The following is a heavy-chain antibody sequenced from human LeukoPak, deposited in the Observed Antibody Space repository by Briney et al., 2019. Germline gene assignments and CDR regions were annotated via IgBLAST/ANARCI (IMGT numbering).Heavy chain of an antibody. Sequence: PSQTLSLTCTVSVGSISSGDYYWSWIRQPPGKGLEWIGYIYYSGSTYYNPSLKSRVNISVDTSKNQFSLKLSPVTAADMAVYYCARGRGYSSSSRFDYWGQGTLVTVSS. CDR1: VGSISSGDYY. J-gene: IGHJ4*02. CDR3: ARGRGYSSSSRFDY. CDR2: IYYSGST. D-gene: IGHD6-6*01. V-gene: IGHV4-30-4*08.